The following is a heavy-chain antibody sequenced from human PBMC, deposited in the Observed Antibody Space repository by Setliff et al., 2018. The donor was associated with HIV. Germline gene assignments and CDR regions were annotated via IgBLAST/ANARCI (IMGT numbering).Heavy chain of an antibody. CDR3: ARRKLEVWVNDYYSYYLDV. Sequence: PGGSLRLSCAASGFTFSSYSMNWVRQAPGKGLEWVSSITSSGSFMFYADSVKGRFTISRDNAKNSLYLQMNSLRAEDTAVYYCARRKLEVWVNDYYSYYLDVWGKGTTVTVSS. D-gene: IGHD1-1*01. V-gene: IGHV3-21*01. J-gene: IGHJ6*03. CDR2: ITSSGSFM. CDR1: GFTFSSYS.